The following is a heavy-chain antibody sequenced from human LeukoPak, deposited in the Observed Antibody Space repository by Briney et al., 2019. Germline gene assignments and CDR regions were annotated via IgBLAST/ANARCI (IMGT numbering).Heavy chain of an antibody. CDR1: GFTFSSYA. V-gene: IGHV3-23*01. J-gene: IGHJ4*02. CDR2: ISGSGGST. CDR3: ATDLVDTAMVTFLYYDSSGEPLDY. D-gene: IGHD5-18*01. Sequence: GGSLRLSCAASGFTFSSYAMSWVRQAPGKGLEWVSAISGSGGSTYYADSVKGRFTISRDNSENTLYLQMNSLRAEDTAVYYCATDLVDTAMVTFLYYDSSGEPLDYWGQGTLVTVSS.